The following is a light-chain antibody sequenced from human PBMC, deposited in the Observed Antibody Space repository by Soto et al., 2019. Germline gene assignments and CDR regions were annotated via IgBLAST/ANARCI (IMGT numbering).Light chain of an antibody. Sequence: TRWPATRSGWPWQRPTRAGRASQSVSSNLAWYQQKPGQAPRLLIYGASTRATGIPDRFSGSGSGTDFTLTISSLEPEDFAVYYCQQYGSSPLTFGAGTKVDIK. V-gene: IGKV3-20*01. CDR3: QQYGSSPLT. CDR2: GAS. CDR1: QSVSSN. J-gene: IGKJ4*01.